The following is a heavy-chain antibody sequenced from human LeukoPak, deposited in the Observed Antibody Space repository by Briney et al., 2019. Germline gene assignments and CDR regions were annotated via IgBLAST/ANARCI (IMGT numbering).Heavy chain of an antibody. CDR3: ARRRIAAAGTVFDY. V-gene: IGHV1-8*01. J-gene: IGHJ4*02. Sequence: ASVKVSCKASGYIFTSYDINWVRQATGQGLEWMGWMNPNSGNTGYAQKFQGRVTMTRNTSISTAYMELSSLRSEDTAVYYCARRRIAAAGTVFDYWGQGTLVTVSS. CDR2: MNPNSGNT. D-gene: IGHD6-13*01. CDR1: GYIFTSYD.